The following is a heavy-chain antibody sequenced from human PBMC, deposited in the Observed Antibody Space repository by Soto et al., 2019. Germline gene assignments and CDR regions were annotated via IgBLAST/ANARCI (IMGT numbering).Heavy chain of an antibody. CDR2: ISAHNGNT. V-gene: IGHV1-18*01. CDR3: ARDVNSGTFDY. CDR1: GYTSTSYA. J-gene: IGHJ4*02. D-gene: IGHD3-10*01. Sequence: QVQLVQSGAEVKKPGASVKVSCKASGYTSTSYAISWVRQAPGQGLEWMGWISAHNGNTKYAQKLQGRVTMTTDTSTSTAYMDLRSLRSDDTAVYYCARDVNSGTFDYWGQGTLVTVSS.